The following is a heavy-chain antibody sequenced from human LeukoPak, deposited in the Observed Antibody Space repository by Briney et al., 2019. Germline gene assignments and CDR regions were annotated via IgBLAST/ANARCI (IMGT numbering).Heavy chain of an antibody. Sequence: ASVKVSCKASGYTFTSYYMHWVRQAPGQGLEWMGGIIPIFGTANYAQKFQGRVTITADESTSTAYMELSSLRSEDTAVYYCATDTAWGQGTLVTVSS. CDR1: GYTFTSYY. V-gene: IGHV1-69*13. D-gene: IGHD5-18*01. CDR2: IIPIFGTA. J-gene: IGHJ5*02. CDR3: ATDTA.